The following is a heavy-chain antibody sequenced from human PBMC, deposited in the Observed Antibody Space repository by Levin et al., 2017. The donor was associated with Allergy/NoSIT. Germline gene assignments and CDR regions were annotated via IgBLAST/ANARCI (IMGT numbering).Heavy chain of an antibody. CDR3: AREAHPPGLRYFDWFSDHDAFDI. V-gene: IGHV4-59*01. D-gene: IGHD3-9*01. CDR1: GGSISSSY. Sequence: SQTLSLTCTVSGGSISSSYWSWIRQPPGKGLEWIGYIYYSGSTNYNPSLKSRVTISVDTSKNQFSLKLSSVTAADTAVYYCAREAHPPGLRYFDWFSDHDAFDIWGQGTMVTVSS. CDR2: IYYSGST. J-gene: IGHJ3*02.